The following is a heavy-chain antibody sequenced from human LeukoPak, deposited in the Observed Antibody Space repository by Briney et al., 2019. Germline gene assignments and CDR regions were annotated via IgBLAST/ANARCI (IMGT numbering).Heavy chain of an antibody. D-gene: IGHD4-17*01. CDR3: ARDGGTTVTTLDY. V-gene: IGHV3-33*01. J-gene: IGHJ4*02. CDR2: IWYDGSNK. Sequence: PGGSLRLSCAASGFTFSSYGMHWVRQAPGKGLEWVAVIWYDGSNKYYADSVKGRFTISRDNSKNTLYLQMNSLRAEDTAVYYCARDGGTTVTTLDYWGQGTLVTVSS. CDR1: GFTFSSYG.